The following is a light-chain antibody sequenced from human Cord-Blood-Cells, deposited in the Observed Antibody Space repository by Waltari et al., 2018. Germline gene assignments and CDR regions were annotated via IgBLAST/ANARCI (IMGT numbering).Light chain of an antibody. J-gene: IGKJ1*01. Sequence: DIQMTQSPSTLSASVVDRVTITCRASPSISSWLAWYQQKPGKAPKLLIYKASSLESGVRSRFSGSGSGTEFTLTISSLQPDDFATYYCQHPWTFGQGTKVEIK. CDR3: QHPWT. CDR2: KAS. CDR1: PSISSW. V-gene: IGKV1-5*03.